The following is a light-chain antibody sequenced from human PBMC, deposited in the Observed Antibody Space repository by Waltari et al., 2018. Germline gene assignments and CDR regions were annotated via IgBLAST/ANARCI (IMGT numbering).Light chain of an antibody. J-gene: IGKJ1*01. CDR1: QSVFDW. Sequence: DIQMTQSPSTLSASVGDSLTITCRASQSVFDWLAWYQQKPGKAPKLLIYQASTLQNGVPSRFRASGSGTVFTLTINTLQPDDFATHYCQEYNSNSWTFGQGTKVEIK. CDR3: QEYNSNSWT. CDR2: QAS. V-gene: IGKV1-5*03.